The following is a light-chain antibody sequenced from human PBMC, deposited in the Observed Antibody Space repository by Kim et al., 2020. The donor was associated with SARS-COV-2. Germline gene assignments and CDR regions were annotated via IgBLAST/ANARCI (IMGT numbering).Light chain of an antibody. V-gene: IGLV3-19*01. CDR2: GKN. CDR1: SLRSYY. J-gene: IGLJ1*01. CDR3: NSRDSSGNHLYV. Sequence: ELTQDPAVSVALGQTVRITCQGDSLRSYYASWYQQKPGQAPVLVIYGKNNRPSGIPDRFSGSSSGNTASLTITGAQAEDEADYYCNSRDSSGNHLYVFGTGTKVTVL.